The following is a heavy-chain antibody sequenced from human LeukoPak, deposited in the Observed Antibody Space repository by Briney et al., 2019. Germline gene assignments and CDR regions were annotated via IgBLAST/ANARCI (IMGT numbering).Heavy chain of an antibody. V-gene: IGHV4-34*01. D-gene: IGHD5-18*01. J-gene: IGHJ4*02. CDR1: GGSFSGYY. CDR3: ARGRGYSYGYGRIDY. Sequence: SETLSLTCAVYGGSFSGYYWSWIRQPPGKGLEWIGEINHSGSTNYNPSLKSRVTISVDTSKNQFSLKLSSVTAADTAVYYCARGRGYSYGYGRIDYRGQGTLVTVSS. CDR2: INHSGST.